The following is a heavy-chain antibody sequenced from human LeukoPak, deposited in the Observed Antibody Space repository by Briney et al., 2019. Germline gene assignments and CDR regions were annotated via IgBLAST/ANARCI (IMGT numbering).Heavy chain of an antibody. D-gene: IGHD6-13*01. CDR3: AKVRGNVAAGPTDY. J-gene: IGHJ4*02. Sequence: GGSLRLSCAASGFTFSSYTISCVRQAPGKGLEWVSAICISGGSTYYAESVKGRFTISRDNSKNTLYLQMNSLRDEDTAVYYCAKVRGNVAAGPTDYWGQGTLVTVSS. CDR1: GFTFSSYT. CDR2: ICISGGST. V-gene: IGHV3-23*01.